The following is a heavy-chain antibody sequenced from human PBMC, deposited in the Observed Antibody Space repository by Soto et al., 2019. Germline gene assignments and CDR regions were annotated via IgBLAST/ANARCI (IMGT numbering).Heavy chain of an antibody. D-gene: IGHD4-17*01. V-gene: IGHV4-59*08. CDR3: ARHAFNGDLLYYFDY. J-gene: IGHJ4*02. CDR1: GGSISSYY. CDR2: IYYSGST. Sequence: SETLSLTCTVSGGSISSYYWSWIRQPPGKGLEWIGYIYYSGSTNYNPSLKSRVTISVDTSKNQFSLKLSSVTAADTAVYYCARHAFNGDLLYYFDYWGQGTLVTVSS.